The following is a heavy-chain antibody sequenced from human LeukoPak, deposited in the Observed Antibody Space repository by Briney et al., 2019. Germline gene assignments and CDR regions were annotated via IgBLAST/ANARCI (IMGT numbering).Heavy chain of an antibody. CDR3: AGLGSIMQERIDP. Sequence: GASVTVSYKASGHFFTVYHVHWVRQAPGQGLEWMGRINIDNGDTNSAQKFQGRITMAGDTSISTAYMELTWLTSDDTAVYYCAGLGSIMQERIDPWGQGAPVTVSS. CDR2: INIDNGDT. V-gene: IGHV1-2*02. D-gene: IGHD3-16*01. CDR1: GHFFTVYH. J-gene: IGHJ5*02.